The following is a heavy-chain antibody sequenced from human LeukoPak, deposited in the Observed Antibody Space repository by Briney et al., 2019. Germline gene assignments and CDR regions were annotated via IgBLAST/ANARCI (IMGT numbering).Heavy chain of an antibody. CDR1: GGSISSYY. CDR3: ARDSPYSDYLIGGAFNI. CDR2: IYYSGST. V-gene: IGHV4-59*01. D-gene: IGHD4-11*01. J-gene: IGHJ3*02. Sequence: PSETLSLTCTVSGGSISSYYWSWTRQPPGKGLEWIGYIYYSGSTNYNPSLKSRVTISVDTSKNQFSLKLSSVTAADTAVYYCARDSPYSDYLIGGAFNIWGQGTMVTVSS.